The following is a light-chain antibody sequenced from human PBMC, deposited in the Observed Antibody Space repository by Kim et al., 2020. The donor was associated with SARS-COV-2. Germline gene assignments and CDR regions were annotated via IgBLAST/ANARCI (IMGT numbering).Light chain of an antibody. CDR1: QSITSG. V-gene: IGKV1-5*01. Sequence: DIQMTQSPSTLSASVGDTVTITCRASQSITSGLAWYQQKPGKAPKLLIYLVSNLDSGVPSRFSGSGSGTQFTLTISSLQPDDFATYYCKPHNRYFGGGTQMYIK. CDR3: KPHNRY. CDR2: LVS. J-gene: IGKJ4*01.